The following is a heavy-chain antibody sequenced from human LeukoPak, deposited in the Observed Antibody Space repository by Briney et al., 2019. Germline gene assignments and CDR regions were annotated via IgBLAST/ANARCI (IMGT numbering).Heavy chain of an antibody. D-gene: IGHD3-22*01. CDR3: ARDRPLTYYYDSGGYFDAFDI. V-gene: IGHV4-30-4*08. CDR2: IYYSGST. CDR1: GGSISSGDYY. Sequence: TLSLTCTVSGGSISSGDYYWSWIRQPPGKGLEWIGYIYYSGSTYYNPSLKSRVTISVDTSKNQFSLKLSSVTAADTAVYYCARDRPLTYYYDSGGYFDAFDIWGQGTMVTVSS. J-gene: IGHJ3*02.